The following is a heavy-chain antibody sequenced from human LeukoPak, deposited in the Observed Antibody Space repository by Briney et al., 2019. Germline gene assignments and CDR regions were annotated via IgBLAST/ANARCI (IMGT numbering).Heavy chain of an antibody. D-gene: IGHD3-16*02. CDR1: GYTFTSYD. J-gene: IGHJ5*02. V-gene: IGHV1-8*01. CDR2: MNPNSGNT. Sequence: ASVKVSCKASGYTFTSYDINWVRQATGQGLEWMGWMNPNSGNTGYAQKFQGRVTMTRNTSISTAYMELSSLRSEDTAVYYCARAVGHVWGSHRSSPTTPWGQGTLVTVSS. CDR3: ARAVGHVWGSHRSSPTTP.